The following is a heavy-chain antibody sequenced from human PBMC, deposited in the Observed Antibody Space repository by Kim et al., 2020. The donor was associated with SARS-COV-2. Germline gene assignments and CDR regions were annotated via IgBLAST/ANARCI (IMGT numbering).Heavy chain of an antibody. CDR1: GFTFSDHY. J-gene: IGHJ4*02. CDR3: AVGDLRYFDWLLKTQYYFDY. CDR2: TRNKANSYTT. D-gene: IGHD3-9*01. V-gene: IGHV3-72*01. Sequence: GGSLRLSCAASGFTFSDHYMDWVRQAPGKGLEWVGRTRNKANSYTTEYAASVKGRFTISRDDSKNSLYLQMNSLKTEDTAVYYCAVGDLRYFDWLLKTQYYFDYWGQGTLVTVSS.